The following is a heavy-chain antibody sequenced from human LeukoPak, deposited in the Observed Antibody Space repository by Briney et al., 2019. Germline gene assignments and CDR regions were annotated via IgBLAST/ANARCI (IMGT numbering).Heavy chain of an antibody. CDR1: GFTVSTKY. Sequence: GGSLRLSCAASGFTVSTKYMSWVRQAPGKGLEWVSLLYSGGSTSYADSVKGRFTISRDNSKSTLYLQMNNLRADDTAVYYCARFSDWLFTYFDYWGQGTLVTVSS. CDR2: LYSGGST. D-gene: IGHD3-9*01. J-gene: IGHJ4*02. V-gene: IGHV3-66*01. CDR3: ARFSDWLFTYFDY.